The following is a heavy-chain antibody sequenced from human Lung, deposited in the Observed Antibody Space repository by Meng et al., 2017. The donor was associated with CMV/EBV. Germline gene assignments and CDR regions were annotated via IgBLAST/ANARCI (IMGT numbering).Heavy chain of an antibody. CDR1: GYAFSNYG. V-gene: IGHV1-18*01. CDR3: ARDAYFNTWYPNWFDP. J-gene: IGHJ5*02. Sequence: ASXXVSXKAYGYAFSNYGVTWVRQAPGQGPEWMGWISGYNGNTKYAQKFQGRATMTADTSTSTVYMELRSLTSDDTAVYYCARDAYFNTWYPNWFDPWGQGTLVTVSS. D-gene: IGHD6-13*01. CDR2: ISGYNGNT.